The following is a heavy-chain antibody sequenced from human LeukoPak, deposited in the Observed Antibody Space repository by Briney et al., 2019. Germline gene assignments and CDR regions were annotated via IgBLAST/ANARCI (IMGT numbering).Heavy chain of an antibody. CDR3: AKNGYSSGWRPDY. J-gene: IGHJ4*02. CDR1: GFTFSSYS. D-gene: IGHD6-19*01. CDR2: ISSSSSYI. V-gene: IGHV3-21*01. Sequence: GGSLRLSCAASGFTFSSYSMNWVRQAPGKGLEWVSSISSSSSYIYYADSVKGRFTISRDNAKNSLYLQMNSLRAEDTAVYYCAKNGYSSGWRPDYWGQGTLVTVSP.